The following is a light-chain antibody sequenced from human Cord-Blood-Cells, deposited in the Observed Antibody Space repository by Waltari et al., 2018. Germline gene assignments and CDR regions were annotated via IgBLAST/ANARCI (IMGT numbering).Light chain of an antibody. CDR3: QKYNSAPQT. Sequence: DIQLTQSPSSLSASVGDSVTITCRASQGISNYLAWYQQKPGKVPELLIYAASTLQSGVPARFSCSGSETDFTLTISSLQPEDVATYYCQKYNSAPQTFGPGTKVDIK. CDR2: AAS. CDR1: QGISNY. V-gene: IGKV1-27*01. J-gene: IGKJ3*01.